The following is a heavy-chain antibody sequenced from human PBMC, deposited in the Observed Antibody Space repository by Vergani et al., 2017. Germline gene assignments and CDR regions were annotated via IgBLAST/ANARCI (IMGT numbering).Heavy chain of an antibody. CDR2: FDPGDVET. D-gene: IGHD6-13*01. CDR1: GYTLTELS. CDR3: ATTVFGSVSSSPDAFDI. J-gene: IGHJ3*02. Sequence: QVQLVQSGAEVKKPGASVKVSCKVSGYTLTELSMHWVGQAPGKGLEWRGGFDPGDVETIYAQQFQGRVTMTEATSTDTSYMELSSLRSEDTAVYYCATTVFGSVSSSPDAFDIWGQGTMVTVSS. V-gene: IGHV1-24*01.